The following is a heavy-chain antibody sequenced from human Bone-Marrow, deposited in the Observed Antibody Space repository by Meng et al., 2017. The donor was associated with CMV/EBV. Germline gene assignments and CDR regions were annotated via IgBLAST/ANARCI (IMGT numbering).Heavy chain of an antibody. CDR1: GFIFSSYG. V-gene: IGHV3-30*02. Sequence: GESLKISCAASGFIFSSYGMHWVRQAPGKGLDWVAFLRYDGSNKYYADSVKGRFTISRDNAKNSLYLQMNSLRAEDTAVYYCARTYSLSSWERYFDYWGQGTLVTVSS. J-gene: IGHJ4*02. D-gene: IGHD6-13*01. CDR2: LRYDGSNK. CDR3: ARTYSLSSWERYFDY.